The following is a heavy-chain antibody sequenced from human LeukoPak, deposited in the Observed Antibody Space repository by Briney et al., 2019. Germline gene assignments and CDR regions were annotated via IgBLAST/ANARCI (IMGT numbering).Heavy chain of an antibody. Sequence: GASVKVSCKASGGTFSSYAISWVRQAPGQGLEWMGGIIPIFGTANYAQKFQGRVTITADESTSTAYMELSSLRSEDTAVYYCARDEDGYNRVRGAAFDIWGQGTMVTVSS. CDR3: ARDEDGYNRVRGAAFDI. D-gene: IGHD5-24*01. V-gene: IGHV1-69*13. J-gene: IGHJ3*02. CDR2: IIPIFGTA. CDR1: GGTFSSYA.